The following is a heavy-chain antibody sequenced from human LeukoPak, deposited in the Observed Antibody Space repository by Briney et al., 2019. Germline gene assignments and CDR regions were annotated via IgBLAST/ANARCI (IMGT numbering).Heavy chain of an antibody. CDR3: ARARRVLASDFDY. Sequence: SETLSLTCTVSGGSISSGGYYWSWIRQHPGKGLEWIGYIYYSGSTYYNPSLKSRVTISVDTSKNQFSLKLSSVTAADTAVYYCARARRVLASDFDYWGQGTLVTVSP. CDR2: IYYSGST. V-gene: IGHV4-31*03. CDR1: GGSISSGGYY. J-gene: IGHJ4*02. D-gene: IGHD1-1*01.